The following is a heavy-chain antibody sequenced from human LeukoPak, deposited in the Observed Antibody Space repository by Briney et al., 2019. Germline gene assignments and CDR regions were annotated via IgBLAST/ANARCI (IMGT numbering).Heavy chain of an antibody. V-gene: IGHV1-18*01. Sequence: ASVKVSCKASGYTFTNYGISWVRQAPGQSLEWLGWISAYDDSTSYAQRLQGRVTMTTDTSTSTAYMELRSLRSDDTAVYYCARGLQENLAWLKAFSAFDFWGQGTMVTVSS. D-gene: IGHD5-24*01. CDR2: ISAYDDST. CDR1: GYTFTNYG. J-gene: IGHJ3*01. CDR3: ARGLQENLAWLKAFSAFDF.